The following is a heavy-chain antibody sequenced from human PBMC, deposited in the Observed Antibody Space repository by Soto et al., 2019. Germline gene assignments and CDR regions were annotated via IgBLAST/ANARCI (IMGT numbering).Heavy chain of an antibody. J-gene: IGHJ3*02. CDR1: GFTFSSYS. CDR2: ISSSSSYI. Sequence: GGSLRLSCAASGFTFSSYSMNWVRQAPGKGLEWVSSISSSSSYIYYADSVKGRFTISRDNAKNSLYLQMNSLRAEDTAVYYCARGETSYSSSDAFDIWGQGTMVTVSS. CDR3: ARGETSYSSSDAFDI. V-gene: IGHV3-21*01. D-gene: IGHD6-6*01.